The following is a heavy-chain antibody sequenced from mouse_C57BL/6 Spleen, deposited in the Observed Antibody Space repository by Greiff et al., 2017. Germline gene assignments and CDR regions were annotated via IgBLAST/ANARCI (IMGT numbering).Heavy chain of an antibody. CDR2: INPYNGDT. J-gene: IGHJ2*01. V-gene: IGHV1-20*01. CDR1: GYSFTGYF. Sequence: EVQVVESGPELVKPGDSVKISCKASGYSFTGYFMNWVMQSHGKSLEWIGRINPYNGDTFYNQKFKGKATLTVDKSSSTAHMELRSLTSEDSAVYYCASYGYPFDYWGQGTTLTVSS. CDR3: ASYGYPFDY. D-gene: IGHD2-2*01.